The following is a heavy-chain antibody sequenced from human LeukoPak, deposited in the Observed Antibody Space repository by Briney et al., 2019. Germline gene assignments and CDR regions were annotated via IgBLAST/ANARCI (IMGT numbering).Heavy chain of an antibody. J-gene: IGHJ5*02. V-gene: IGHV1-18*01. D-gene: IGHD3-9*01. CDR2: ISAYNGNT. CDR1: GYTFTSYG. Sequence: GASVKVSCKASGYTFTSYGISWVRQAPGQGLEWMGWISAYNGNTNYAQKLQGRVTMTTDTSTSTAYMELRSLRSDDTAVYYCARVYELRYFDWLLRSGSRFDPWGQGTLVTVSS. CDR3: ARVYELRYFDWLLRSGSRFDP.